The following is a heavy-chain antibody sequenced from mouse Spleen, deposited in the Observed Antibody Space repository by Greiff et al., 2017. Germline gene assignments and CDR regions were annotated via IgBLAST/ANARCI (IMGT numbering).Heavy chain of an antibody. D-gene: IGHD2-4*01. CDR3: ARHGDYDYDGTPRFAY. J-gene: IGHJ3*01. V-gene: IGHV5-9-2*01. CDR1: GFTFSSYG. Sequence: EVKLVESGGGLVKPGGSLKLSCAASGFTFSSYGMSWVRQTPEKRLEWVATISGGGSYTYYPDSVKGRFTISRDNAKNNLYLQMSSLRSEDTALYYCARHGDYDYDGTPRFAYWGQGTLVTVSA. CDR2: ISGGGSYT.